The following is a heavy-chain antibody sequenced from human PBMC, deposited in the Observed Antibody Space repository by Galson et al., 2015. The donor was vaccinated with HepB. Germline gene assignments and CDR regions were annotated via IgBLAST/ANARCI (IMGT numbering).Heavy chain of an antibody. D-gene: IGHD6-19*01. CDR1: GDSVSSNSAA. Sequence: CAISGDSVSSNSAAWNWIRQSPSRGLEWLGRTYYRSKWYNDYAVSVKSRITINPDTSKNQFSLQLNSVTPEDTAVYYCARDGGYSSGWYGLGNFDYWGQGTLVTVSS. V-gene: IGHV6-1*01. CDR2: TYYRSKWYN. CDR3: ARDGGYSSGWYGLGNFDY. J-gene: IGHJ4*02.